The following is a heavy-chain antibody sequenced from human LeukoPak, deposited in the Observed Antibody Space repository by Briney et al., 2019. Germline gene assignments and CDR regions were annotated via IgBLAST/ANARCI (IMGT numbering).Heavy chain of an antibody. Sequence: PSETLSLTCTVSGGSISSSSYYWGWIRQPPGKGLEWIGSIYYSGSTYYNPSLKSRVTISVDTSKNQFSLKLSSVTAADTAVYYCARYVFLTGYAFDIWGQGTMVTVSS. V-gene: IGHV4-39*07. CDR2: IYYSGST. J-gene: IGHJ3*02. CDR1: GGSISSSSYY. D-gene: IGHD3-9*01. CDR3: ARYVFLTGYAFDI.